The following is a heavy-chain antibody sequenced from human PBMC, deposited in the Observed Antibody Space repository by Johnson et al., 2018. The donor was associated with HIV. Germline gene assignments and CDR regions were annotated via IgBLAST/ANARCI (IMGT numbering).Heavy chain of an antibody. CDR3: VRRDSGSLSFDL. Sequence: VRLVESGGGFVQPGGSLRLYCAASGITINRNYLTWVRQAPGKGLEWVSGIDWNGRRTAYADSVKGRCTISRDNDRNSLYLQVNNLRVEDTALYFCVRRDSGSLSFDLWGQGTMVIVSS. D-gene: IGHD1-26*01. J-gene: IGHJ3*01. V-gene: IGHV3-20*04. CDR2: IDWNGRRT. CDR1: GITINRNY.